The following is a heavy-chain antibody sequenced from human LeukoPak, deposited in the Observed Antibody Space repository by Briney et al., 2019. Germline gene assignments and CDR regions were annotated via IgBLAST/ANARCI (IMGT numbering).Heavy chain of an antibody. CDR2: INHSGST. D-gene: IGHD3-22*01. Sequence: SETLSLTCAVSDYSISSGYYWGWIRQSPGKGLEWIGEINHSGSTDYNPSLESRVTISVDTSKNQFSLKLSSVTAADTAVYYCAFSSAYQQHCGQGTLVTVSS. CDR3: AFSSAYQQH. CDR1: DYSISSGYY. V-gene: IGHV4-38-2*01. J-gene: IGHJ1*01.